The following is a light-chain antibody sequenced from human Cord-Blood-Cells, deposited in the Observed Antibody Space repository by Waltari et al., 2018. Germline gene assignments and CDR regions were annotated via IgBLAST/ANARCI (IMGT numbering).Light chain of an antibody. Sequence: QSALTQPPSASGSPGQSVTISCTGTSSDVGGYNYVSWYQQHPGKAPKLMIYEVSKRRSGVPDRFSGAKSGNMASLTVSGLQAEDEADYYCSSYAGSNNFVFGTGTKVTVL. CDR3: SSYAGSNNFV. V-gene: IGLV2-8*01. J-gene: IGLJ1*01. CDR2: EVS. CDR1: SSDVGGYNY.